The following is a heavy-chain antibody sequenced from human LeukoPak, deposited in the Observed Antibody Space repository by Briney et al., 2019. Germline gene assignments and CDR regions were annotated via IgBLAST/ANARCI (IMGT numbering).Heavy chain of an antibody. CDR3: ARGVLRTLYYYYYMDV. CDR2: ISSNGGST. D-gene: IGHD5/OR15-5a*01. CDR1: GFTFSSYA. Sequence: GGSLRLSCAASGFTFSSYAMHWVRQAPGKGLEYVSAISSNGGSTYYANSVKGRFTISRDNSKNTLYLQMGSLRAEDTAVYYCARGVLRTLYYYYYMDVWGKGTTVTISS. V-gene: IGHV3-64*01. J-gene: IGHJ6*03.